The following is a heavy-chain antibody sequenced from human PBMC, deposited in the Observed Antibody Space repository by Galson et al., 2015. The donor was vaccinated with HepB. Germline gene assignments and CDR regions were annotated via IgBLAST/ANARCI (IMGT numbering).Heavy chain of an antibody. CDR1: GGSFSGYY. J-gene: IGHJ6*02. V-gene: IGHV4-34*01. D-gene: IGHD1-1*01. Sequence: SETLSLTCAVYGGSFSGYYWSWIRQPPGKGLEWIGEINHSGSTNYNPSLKSRVTISVDTSKNQFSLKLSSVTAADTAVYYCARGRAGTERYYYYYGMDVWGQGTTVTVSS. CDR2: INHSGST. CDR3: ARGRAGTERYYYYYGMDV.